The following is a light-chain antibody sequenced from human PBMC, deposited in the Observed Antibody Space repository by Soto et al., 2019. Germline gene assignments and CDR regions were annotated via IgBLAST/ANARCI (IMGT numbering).Light chain of an antibody. CDR3: QQRSSWIT. Sequence: EIVMTQSPATLSVSPGERATLSCRASQSVSSNLAWYQQKPGQAPRLLIYGASTRATGIPDRFSGSGSGTEFTLTISSLEPEDFAVYYCQQRSSWITFGQGTRLEIK. V-gene: IGKV3-15*01. J-gene: IGKJ5*01. CDR1: QSVSSN. CDR2: GAS.